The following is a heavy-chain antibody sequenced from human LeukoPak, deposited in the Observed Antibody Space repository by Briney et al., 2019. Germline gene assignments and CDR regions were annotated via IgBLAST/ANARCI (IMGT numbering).Heavy chain of an antibody. Sequence: PGGSLRLSCAASGFTFSNCAMSWVRQAPGEGLEWISAMSGSGDKTHYADSVKGRFTISRDNAKNSLYLQMNSLRAEDTAVYYCARGTMFGELCDYWGQGTLVTVSS. J-gene: IGHJ4*02. CDR1: GFTFSNCA. CDR2: MSGSGDKT. D-gene: IGHD3-10*02. V-gene: IGHV3-23*01. CDR3: ARGTMFGELCDY.